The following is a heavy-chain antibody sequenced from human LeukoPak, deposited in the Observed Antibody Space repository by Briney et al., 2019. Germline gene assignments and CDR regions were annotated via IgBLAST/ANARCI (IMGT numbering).Heavy chain of an antibody. CDR3: ARGGSSWPFDY. D-gene: IGHD6-13*01. Sequence: SETLSLTCAVSGGTFRGYYWSWIRQPPGKGLAWIGEIDHTGSTNYNPSLESRVTLSVDTSKNQVSLNLNSLTAADTAVYYCARGGSSWPFDYWGQGTLVTVSS. J-gene: IGHJ4*02. CDR1: GGTFRGYY. CDR2: IDHTGST. V-gene: IGHV4-34*01.